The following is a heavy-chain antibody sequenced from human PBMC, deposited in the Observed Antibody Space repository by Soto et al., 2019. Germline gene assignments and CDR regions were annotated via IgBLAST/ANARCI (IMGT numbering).Heavy chain of an antibody. CDR3: ARVGGIAAAGTGY. CDR1: GYTFTGYY. D-gene: IGHD6-13*01. Sequence: ASVKVSCKASGYTFTGYYMHWVRQAPGQGLEWMGRINPNSGSTNYAQKFKGRVTMTRDTSMSTAYMELSSLRSEDTAVYYCARVGGIAAAGTGYWGQGTLVTVSS. V-gene: IGHV1-2*02. CDR2: INPNSGST. J-gene: IGHJ4*02.